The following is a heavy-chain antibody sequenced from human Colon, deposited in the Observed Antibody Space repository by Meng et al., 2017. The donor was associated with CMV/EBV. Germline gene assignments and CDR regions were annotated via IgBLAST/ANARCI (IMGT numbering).Heavy chain of an antibody. D-gene: IGHD1-14*01. CDR1: GFSFITSS. V-gene: IGHV3-64D*06. J-gene: IGHJ4*02. CDR3: VKAQTTTQSNYFGD. CDR2: ISRDGRNK. Sequence: GESLKISCAASGFSFITSSMHWVRQAPGKGLEYVSAISRDGRNKYYADSLKGRFTISRDNAKNSLSLQMNSLRPEDTALYYCVKAQTTTQSNYFGDWGQGTLVTVSS.